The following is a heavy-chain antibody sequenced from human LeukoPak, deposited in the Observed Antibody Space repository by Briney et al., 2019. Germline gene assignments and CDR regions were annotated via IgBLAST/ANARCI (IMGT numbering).Heavy chain of an antibody. V-gene: IGHV3-23*01. D-gene: IGHD3-10*01. CDR2: ISGSGGST. Sequence: GGSLRLSCVASGFTFSDYWMSWVRQAPGKGLGWVSAISGSGGSTYYADSVKGRFTISRDNSKNTLYLQMNSLRAEDTAVYYCAKATMVHPWGQGTLVTVSS. CDR1: GFTFSDYW. J-gene: IGHJ4*02. CDR3: AKATMVHP.